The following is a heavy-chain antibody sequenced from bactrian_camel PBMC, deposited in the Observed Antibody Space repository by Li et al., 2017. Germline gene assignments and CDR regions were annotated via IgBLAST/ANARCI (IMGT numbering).Heavy chain of an antibody. V-gene: IGHV3S55*01. CDR2: VDSDGNT. Sequence: HVQLVESGGGSVQAGGSLRLSCAASGITFSPYCLGWFRQSPGKEREWVATVDSDGNTDYADSVKGRFTISGDNAKSTLYLQMNSLKPDDTAVYYCVRGPVGARLPYWGQGTQVTVS. D-gene: IGHD1*01. J-gene: IGHJ4*01. CDR1: GITFSPYC. CDR3: VRGPVGARLPY.